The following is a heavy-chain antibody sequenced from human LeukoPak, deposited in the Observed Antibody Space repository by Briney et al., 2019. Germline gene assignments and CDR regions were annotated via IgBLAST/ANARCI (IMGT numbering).Heavy chain of an antibody. CDR1: GFTFSSYA. J-gene: IGHJ4*02. CDR2: ISGSGRST. V-gene: IGHV3-23*01. CDR3: AKTSAFYYLKSGIDY. Sequence: PGGSLRLSCAASGFTFSSYAMSGVGQAPGKGLEWVSAISGSGRSTNYVDSVKGRFTISRDNSKNTLYLQMSSLRVEDTAVYYCAKTSAFYYLKSGIDYWGQGTLVTVSS. D-gene: IGHD3-22*01.